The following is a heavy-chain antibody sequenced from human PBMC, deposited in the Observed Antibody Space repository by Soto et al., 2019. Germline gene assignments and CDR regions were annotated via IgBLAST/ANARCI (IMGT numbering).Heavy chain of an antibody. CDR1: GDTFTDYY. D-gene: IGHD2-21*02. V-gene: IGHV1-46*01. CDR3: ARGGHVVVVTAALDY. J-gene: IGHJ4*02. CDR2: VNPSGGHT. Sequence: QVQLMQSGAEVKKPGASVKVSCKASGDTFTDYYIHWVRQAPGHGLEWMGTVNPSGGHTTYAQHFLGRVTMTRDTSTITLYMELTSLTSDDTAVYYCARGGHVVVVTAALDYWGQGTLVTVSS.